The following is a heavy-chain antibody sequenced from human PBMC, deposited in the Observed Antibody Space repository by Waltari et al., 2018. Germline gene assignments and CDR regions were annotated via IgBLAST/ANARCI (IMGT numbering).Heavy chain of an antibody. D-gene: IGHD4-17*01. CDR2: IKSKTDGGTT. J-gene: IGHJ4*02. CDR1: GFTFSNDW. Sequence: EVQLVESGGGLVKPGGSLRLSCAASGFTFSNDWMSWVRQAPGKGLEWVGRIKSKTDGGTTDYAAPVKGRFTISRDDSKNTLYLQMNSLKTEDTAVYYCTTGLRCLPRCVDYWGQGTLVTVSS. CDR3: TTGLRCLPRCVDY. V-gene: IGHV3-15*01.